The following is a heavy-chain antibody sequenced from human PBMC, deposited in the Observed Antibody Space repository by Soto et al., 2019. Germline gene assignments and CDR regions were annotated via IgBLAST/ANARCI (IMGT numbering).Heavy chain of an antibody. V-gene: IGHV4-39*01. Sequence: SETLSLTCTVSGGSISSSSYYWGWIRQPPGKGLEWIGSIYYSGSTYYNPSLKSRVTISVDTSKNQFSLKLSSVTAADTAVYYCARRRRYCSGGSCYYDAFDIWGQGTTVTVSS. CDR2: IYYSGST. D-gene: IGHD2-15*01. CDR3: ARRRRYCSGGSCYYDAFDI. J-gene: IGHJ3*02. CDR1: GGSISSSSYY.